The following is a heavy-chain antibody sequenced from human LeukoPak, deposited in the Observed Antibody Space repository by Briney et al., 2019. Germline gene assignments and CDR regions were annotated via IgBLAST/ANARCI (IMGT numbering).Heavy chain of an antibody. Sequence: NPSETLSLTCSVSGGSISFSSYYWGWIRQPPGKGLEWIGTIYYSGSPYYNPSLKSRVTISVDTSKNQFSLKLSSVTAADTGVYYCVHYYGSSDYQQPNHFDYWGQGTLVTVSS. CDR2: IYYSGSP. D-gene: IGHD3-22*01. CDR3: VHYYGSSDYQQPNHFDY. CDR1: GGSISFSSYY. V-gene: IGHV4-39*01. J-gene: IGHJ4*02.